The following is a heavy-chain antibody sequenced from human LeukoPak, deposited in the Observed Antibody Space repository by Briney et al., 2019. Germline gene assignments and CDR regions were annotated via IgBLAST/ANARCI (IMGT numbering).Heavy chain of an antibody. J-gene: IGHJ4*02. Sequence: SETLSLTCTVSGGSVSSGSYYWSWIRQPPGKGLEWIGYIYYSGSTNCNPSLKSRVTISVDTSKNQFSLKLSSVTAADTAVYYCARETQTVVFDYWGQGTLVTVSS. D-gene: IGHD2-2*01. CDR1: GGSVSSGSYY. CDR2: IYYSGST. CDR3: ARETQTVVFDY. V-gene: IGHV4-61*01.